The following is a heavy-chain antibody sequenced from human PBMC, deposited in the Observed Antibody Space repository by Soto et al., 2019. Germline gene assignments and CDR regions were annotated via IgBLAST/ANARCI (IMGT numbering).Heavy chain of an antibody. D-gene: IGHD3-22*01. CDR2: IIPIFGTA. CDR3: ARGWYYYDSSGYESPPMTEYFQH. V-gene: IGHV1-69*13. Sequence: GASVKVSCKASGGTFSSYAISWVRQAPGQGLEWVGGIIPIFGTANYAQKFQGRVTITADESTSTAYMELSSLRSEDTAVYYCARGWYYYDSSGYESPPMTEYFQHWGQGTLVTVSS. J-gene: IGHJ1*01. CDR1: GGTFSSYA.